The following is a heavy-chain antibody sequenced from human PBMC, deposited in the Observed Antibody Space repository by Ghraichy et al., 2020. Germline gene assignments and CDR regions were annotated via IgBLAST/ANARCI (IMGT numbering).Heavy chain of an antibody. J-gene: IGHJ4*02. Sequence: LSLTCGVSAFTFSSYWMNWVRQAPGKGLEWVANINQDGSEKNYVDSVKGRFTISRDNAKNSLYLQMNSLRVEDTAVYYCARGMSTPGIDYWGQGTLVTVSS. V-gene: IGHV3-7*03. CDR3: ARGMSTPGIDY. CDR1: AFTFSSYW. CDR2: INQDGSEK. D-gene: IGHD3-16*01.